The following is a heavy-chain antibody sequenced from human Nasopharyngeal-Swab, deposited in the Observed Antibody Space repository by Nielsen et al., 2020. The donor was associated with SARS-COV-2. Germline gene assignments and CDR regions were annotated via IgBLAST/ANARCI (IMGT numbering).Heavy chain of an antibody. J-gene: IGHJ6*03. Sequence: GESLKIPCAVPGFPVSSNYMSWVRQTPGKGLEWVSIIYNGGRTFYADSVKGRFTISRHNSKNMLYLQMDILRPEDAAVYYRARLARLERRFTSYYMDVWGKGTTVTVSS. CDR3: ARLARLERRFTSYYMDV. CDR2: IYNGGRT. V-gene: IGHV3-53*04. CDR1: GFPVSSNY. D-gene: IGHD1-1*01.